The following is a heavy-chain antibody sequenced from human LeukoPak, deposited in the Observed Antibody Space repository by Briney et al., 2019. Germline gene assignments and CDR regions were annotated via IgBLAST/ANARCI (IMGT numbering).Heavy chain of an antibody. CDR3: TRDRSTWLFDY. V-gene: IGHV3-43*02. D-gene: IGHD6-13*01. J-gene: IGHJ4*02. Sequence: GGSLRLSCAASGFTFDDYAMHWVRQAPGKGLEWVSLISGDGGSTYYADSVKGRFTISRDNVENSLYLQMNTLRDEDTALYYCTRDRSTWLFDYWGQGTVVTVAS. CDR2: ISGDGGST. CDR1: GFTFDDYA.